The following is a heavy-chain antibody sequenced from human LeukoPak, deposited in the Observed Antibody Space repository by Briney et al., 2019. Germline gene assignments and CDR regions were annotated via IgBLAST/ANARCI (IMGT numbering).Heavy chain of an antibody. CDR2: IIPMFGTA. CDR1: GGTFRSHA. V-gene: IGHV1-69*13. D-gene: IGHD1-20*01. J-gene: IGHJ6*02. Sequence: GASVKVSCKASGGTFRSHAINWVRQAPGQGLEWMGGIIPMFGTANYAQNFQGRVTITADDSTTTAYMQLSGLRSDDAAVYYCARGTLNWNDGGAYLYHYGLDVWGQGTTVSVSS. CDR3: ARGTLNWNDGGAYLYHYGLDV.